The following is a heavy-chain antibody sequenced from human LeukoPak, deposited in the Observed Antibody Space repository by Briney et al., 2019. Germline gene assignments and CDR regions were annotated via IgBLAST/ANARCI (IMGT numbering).Heavy chain of an antibody. V-gene: IGHV4-34*01. D-gene: IGHD3-3*01. J-gene: IGHJ4*02. CDR1: GGSFSGYY. CDR2: INHSGST. Sequence: SETLSLTCAVSGGSFSGYYWSWIRQPPGKGLEWIGEINHSGSTNYNPSLKSRVTISVDTSKNQFSLKLSSVTAADTAVYYCARYDFWSGYCLDYWGQGTLVTVSS. CDR3: ARYDFWSGYCLDY.